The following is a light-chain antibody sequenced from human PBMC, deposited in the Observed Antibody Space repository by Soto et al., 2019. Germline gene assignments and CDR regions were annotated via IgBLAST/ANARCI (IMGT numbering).Light chain of an antibody. CDR3: QRYNNYQYV. CDR1: QSIDTC. J-gene: IGKJ2*01. Sequence: EIEMTQSPSTLSASLGDSVTIPCRASQSIDTCLAWYQQKPGKAPRLLIHKAIILPRGVPSRFSGSASGTEFTLTISTLQPDDFATYYCQRYNNYQYVFGQGTKVDIK. V-gene: IGKV1-5*03. CDR2: KAI.